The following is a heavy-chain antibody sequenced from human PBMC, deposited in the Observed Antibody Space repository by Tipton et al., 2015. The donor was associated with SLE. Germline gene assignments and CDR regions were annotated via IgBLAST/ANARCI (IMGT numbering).Heavy chain of an antibody. D-gene: IGHD6-6*01. J-gene: IGHJ5*02. Sequence: LRLSCAVYGGPFSGYYWSWIRQPPGTGLEWIGEINHSGSTNYNPSLKSRVTISVDTSKNQFSLKLTSVTAADTAVYYCARGGASSKWLDPWGQGILVTVSS. CDR2: INHSGST. CDR3: ARGGASSKWLDP. V-gene: IGHV4-34*01. CDR1: GGPFSGYY.